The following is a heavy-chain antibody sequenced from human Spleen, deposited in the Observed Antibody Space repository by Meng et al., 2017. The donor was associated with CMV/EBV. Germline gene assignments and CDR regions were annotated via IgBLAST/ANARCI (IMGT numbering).Heavy chain of an antibody. J-gene: IGHJ6*02. CDR2: IVVGSGNT. CDR3: ARDQLTAMVTYYYGMDV. Sequence: SVKVSCKASGFTFTSSAVQWVRQARGQRLEWIGWIVVGSGNTNYAQKFQGRVTITTDESTSTAYMELSSLRSEDTAVYYCARDQLTAMVTYYYGMDVWGQGTTVTVSS. V-gene: IGHV1-58*01. CDR1: GFTFTSSA. D-gene: IGHD5-18*01.